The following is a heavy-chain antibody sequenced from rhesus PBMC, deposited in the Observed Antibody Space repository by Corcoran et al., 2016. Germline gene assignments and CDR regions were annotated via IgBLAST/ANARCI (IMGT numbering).Heavy chain of an antibody. CDR3: ARESGGGLGY. V-gene: IGHV4-122*02. CDR1: GYSISSGYG. Sequence: QLQLQESGPGLVKPSETLSLTCAVSGYSISSGYGWTWLRQPPGKGLEWIGYISYSGSTSYNPYIKRRVTISRDTSKNQFSLKLSSVTAADTAVYYCARESGGGLGYWGQGVLVTVSS. D-gene: IGHD1-44*01. J-gene: IGHJ4*01. CDR2: ISYSGST.